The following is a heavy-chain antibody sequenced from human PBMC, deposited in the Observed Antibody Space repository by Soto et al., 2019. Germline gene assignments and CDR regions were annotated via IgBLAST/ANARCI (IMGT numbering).Heavy chain of an antibody. J-gene: IGHJ4*02. CDR2: IYYSGST. CDR1: GGPISSGGYY. D-gene: IGHD2-15*01. V-gene: IGHV4-31*03. Sequence: PSETLSLTCTVSGGPISSGGYYWSWICQHPGKGLEWIGYIYYSGSTYYDPSLKSRVTISVDTSKNQFSLKLSSVTAADTAVYYCASSPTGYCSGGSCYLFHYWGQGTLVTVSS. CDR3: ASSPTGYCSGGSCYLFHY.